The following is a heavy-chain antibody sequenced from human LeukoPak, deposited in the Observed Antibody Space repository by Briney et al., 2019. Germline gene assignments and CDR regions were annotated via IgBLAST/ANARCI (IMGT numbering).Heavy chain of an antibody. CDR3: AALAVAGTGDYYYYGMDV. J-gene: IGHJ6*04. CDR1: GTSFTSYY. V-gene: IGHV1-46*01. Sequence: ASVKVSFKASGTSFTSYYMHWVRQAPEQGVEGMGIINPSGGSTSYAQKFQGRVTMTRDTSTSTVYMELSSLRSEDTAVYYCAALAVAGTGDYYYYGMDVWGKGSTVTVSS. CDR2: INPSGGST. D-gene: IGHD6-19*01.